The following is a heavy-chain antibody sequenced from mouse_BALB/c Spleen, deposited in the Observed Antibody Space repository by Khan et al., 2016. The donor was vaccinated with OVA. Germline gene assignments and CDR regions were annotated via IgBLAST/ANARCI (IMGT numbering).Heavy chain of an antibody. CDR1: GYTFTTYW. CDR2: INPSTGYT. Sequence: VQLQESGAELAKPGASVKMSCKASGYTFTTYWIHWVEQRPGQGLEWIGYINPSTGYTEYNQKFKDRATLTADKSSSTAYMQLISLTSEDSAVYYWAREGYRYASWFAYWGQGTLVTVSA. CDR3: AREGYRYASWFAY. V-gene: IGHV1-7*01. J-gene: IGHJ3*01. D-gene: IGHD2-14*01.